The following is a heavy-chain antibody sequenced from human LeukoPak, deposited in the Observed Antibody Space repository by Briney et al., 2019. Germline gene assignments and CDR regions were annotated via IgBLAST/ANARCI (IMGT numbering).Heavy chain of an antibody. V-gene: IGHV4-34*01. J-gene: IGHJ4*02. D-gene: IGHD3-10*01. CDR3: ARWVYGSGVFDY. CDR1: GGSFSGYY. Sequence: PSETLSLTCAVYGGSFSGYYWSWIRQPPGKGLEWIGEINHSGSTNYNPSLKSRVTISADTSKNQFSLKLSSVTAADTAVYYCARWVYGSGVFDYWGQGTLVTVSS. CDR2: INHSGST.